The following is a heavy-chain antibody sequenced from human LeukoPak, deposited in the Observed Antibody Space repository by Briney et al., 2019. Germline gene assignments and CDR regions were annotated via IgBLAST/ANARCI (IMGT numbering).Heavy chain of an antibody. D-gene: IGHD6-6*01. CDR3: ARDGTYSSSSFDY. CDR1: GFTFSSDA. J-gene: IGHJ4*02. CDR2: ISGSGGNT. V-gene: IGHV3-23*01. Sequence: PGGSLRLSCAASGFTFSSDAMSWVRQAPGKGLEWVSDISGSGGNTYSADSVKGRFTISRDNSKNTLYLQMNSLRAEDTAVYYCARDGTYSSSSFDYWGQGTLVTVSS.